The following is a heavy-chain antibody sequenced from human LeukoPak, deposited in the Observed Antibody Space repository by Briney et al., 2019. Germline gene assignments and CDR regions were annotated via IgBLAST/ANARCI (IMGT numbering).Heavy chain of an antibody. CDR2: MYGAGST. CDR3: GASNVLTGYFCLNY. J-gene: IGHJ4*02. D-gene: IGHD3-9*01. Sequence: PGGSLRLSPAASGVTVRNNSMTRVPQAPGKRQEGVSIMYGAGSTNYADPVRGRFTISRENSKKTVYVQMNSLRAEAKAVYYCGASNVLTGYFCLNYWGQGTLVTVSS. V-gene: IGHV3-66*01. CDR1: GVTVRNNS.